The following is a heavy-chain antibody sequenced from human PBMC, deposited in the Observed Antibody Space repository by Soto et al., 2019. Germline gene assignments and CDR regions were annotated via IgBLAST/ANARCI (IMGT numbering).Heavy chain of an antibody. Sequence: GGSLRLSCAASGFTFSSYSMNWVRQAPGKGLEWVSSISSSSSYIYYADSVKGRFTISRDNAKNSLYLQMNSLRAEDTAVYYCARDSGCSPAGFDYWGKGTLVTVSS. J-gene: IGHJ4*02. CDR2: ISSSSSYI. CDR3: ARDSGCSPAGFDY. CDR1: GFTFSSYS. V-gene: IGHV3-21*01.